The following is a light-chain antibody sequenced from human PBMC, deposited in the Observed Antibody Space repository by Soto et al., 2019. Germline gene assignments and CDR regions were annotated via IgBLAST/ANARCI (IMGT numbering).Light chain of an antibody. CDR2: DVN. Sequence: QSALTQPPSASGSPGQSVTISCTGTSSDIGGYNHVSWHQQHPGQAPKVLIYDVNKRPSGVPDRFSGSKSANTASLTVSGRQAEDEADYYCSSYGRGNNLLFGGGTKLTVL. J-gene: IGLJ2*01. V-gene: IGLV2-8*01. CDR1: SSDIGGYNH. CDR3: SSYGRGNNLL.